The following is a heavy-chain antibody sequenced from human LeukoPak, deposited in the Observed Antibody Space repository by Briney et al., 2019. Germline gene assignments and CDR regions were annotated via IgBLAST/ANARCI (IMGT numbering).Heavy chain of an antibody. V-gene: IGHV3-48*01. CDR2: ISSSSSII. CDR1: GFTFSSHS. J-gene: IGHJ4*02. CDR3: ARIYSSSWFPHTDY. Sequence: GGSLRLSCAASGFTFSSHSMNWVRQAPGKGLEWVSYISSSSSIIYYADSVKGRFTISRDNAKNSLYLQMNSLRVEDTAVYYCARIYSSSWFPHTDYWGQGTLVTVSS. D-gene: IGHD6-13*01.